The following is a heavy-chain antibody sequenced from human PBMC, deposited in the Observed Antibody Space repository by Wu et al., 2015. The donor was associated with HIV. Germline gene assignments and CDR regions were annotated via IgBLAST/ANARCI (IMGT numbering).Heavy chain of an antibody. D-gene: IGHD3-22*01. CDR1: GVNFITYI. CDR2: IIPMFGTT. Sequence: QVQLVQSEAEVKKPGSSVKVSCKASGVNFITYIISWVRQAPGQGLEWMGGIIPMFGTTNYAQKFMGRVTISTDESTTTVYMELSSLKSEDTAVYYCASDGNSDSDNYQGHYYSYLDVWGEGTTVTV. V-gene: IGHV1-69*05. CDR3: ASDGNSDSDNYQGHYYSYLDV. J-gene: IGHJ6*02.